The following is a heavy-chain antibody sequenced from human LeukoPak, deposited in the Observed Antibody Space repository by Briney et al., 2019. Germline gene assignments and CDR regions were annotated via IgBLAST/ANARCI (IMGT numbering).Heavy chain of an antibody. D-gene: IGHD5-12*01. Sequence: PGGSLRLSCAASGSTFSDYYMSWIRQAPGKGLEWVSYISSSSSYTNYADSVKGRFTISRDNAKNSLYLQMNSLRAEDTAVYYCAKAPRGYSGYEGENYFDYWGQGTLVTVSS. CDR1: GSTFSDYY. J-gene: IGHJ4*02. CDR3: AKAPRGYSGYEGENYFDY. CDR2: ISSSSSYT. V-gene: IGHV3-11*06.